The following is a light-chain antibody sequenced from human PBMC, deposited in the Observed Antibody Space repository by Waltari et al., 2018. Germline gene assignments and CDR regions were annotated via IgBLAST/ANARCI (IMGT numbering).Light chain of an antibody. Sequence: QSVLTQPPSVSGTPGQRVTISCSGSRSNIGTNPVQWYQALPGTAPKLLIHGNDQRPSGVPDRFSGSKSGTSGSLAISGLQPEDETDYYCAAWDESLKGWVFGGGTRLTVL. V-gene: IGLV1-44*01. CDR2: GND. CDR1: RSNIGTNP. CDR3: AAWDESLKGWV. J-gene: IGLJ2*01.